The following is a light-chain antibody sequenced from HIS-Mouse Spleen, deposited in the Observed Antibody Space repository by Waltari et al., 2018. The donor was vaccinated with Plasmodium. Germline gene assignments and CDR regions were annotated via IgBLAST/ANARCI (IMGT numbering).Light chain of an antibody. CDR2: EGS. V-gene: IGLV2-23*03. CDR1: SSDVRCYYL. CDR3: CSYAGSSTFVV. J-gene: IGLJ2*01. Sequence: QSALTQPASVSGSPGQSIPISCTGTSSDVRCYYLVSWDQQHPGKAPKPMIYEGSKRPSGVSNRFSGSKSGNTAFLTISGLQAEDEADYYCCSYAGSSTFVVFGGGTKLTVL.